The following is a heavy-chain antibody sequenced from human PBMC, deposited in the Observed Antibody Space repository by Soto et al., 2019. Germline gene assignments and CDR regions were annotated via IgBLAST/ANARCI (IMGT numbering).Heavy chain of an antibody. Sequence: VGSLRLSCAASGFTFSRNAMSWVRQAPGKGLEWVSVMSGSGGSTYYADSVTGRFTISRDNSKNTLYLQMNSLRAEDTAVYYCAKGYREYSSSWFDYWGQGTLVTVSS. CDR1: GFTFSRNA. CDR3: AKGYREYSSSWFDY. V-gene: IGHV3-23*01. CDR2: MSGSGGST. D-gene: IGHD6-13*01. J-gene: IGHJ4*02.